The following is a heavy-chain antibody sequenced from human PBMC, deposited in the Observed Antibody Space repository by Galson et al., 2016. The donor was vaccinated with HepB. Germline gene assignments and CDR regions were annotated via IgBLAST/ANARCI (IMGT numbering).Heavy chain of an antibody. J-gene: IGHJ5*02. D-gene: IGHD6-19*01. Sequence: SLRLSCAASGFTFSSYAMSWVRQAPGKGLQWVSTISGSGATTYVADSVKGRFTMSRDNSKNTLYLQMNSLSVEDTAIYYCAKGGQWLLRGPGWFDPWGQGTLVSVSS. CDR1: GFTFSSYA. CDR3: AKGGQWLLRGPGWFDP. V-gene: IGHV3-23*01. CDR2: ISGSGATT.